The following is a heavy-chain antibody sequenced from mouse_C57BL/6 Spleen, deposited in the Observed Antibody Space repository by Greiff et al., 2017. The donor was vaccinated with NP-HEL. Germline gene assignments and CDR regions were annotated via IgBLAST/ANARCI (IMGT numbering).Heavy chain of an antibody. CDR3: ARKWDGFGD. CDR2: IWTGGGT. D-gene: IGHD2-3*01. CDR1: GFSLTSHA. J-gene: IGHJ2*01. V-gene: IGHV2-9-1*01. Sequence: VQAAESGPGLVAPSQSLSITCTVSGFSLTSHAISWVRQPPGKGLEWLGVIWTGGGTTYHPALKSRLSISKDNSKSQVFLTMNSLRTDGTARYYCARKWDGFGDWGHGTTLTVSS.